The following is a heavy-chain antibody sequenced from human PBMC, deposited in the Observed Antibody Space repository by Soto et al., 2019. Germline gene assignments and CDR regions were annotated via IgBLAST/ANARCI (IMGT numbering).Heavy chain of an antibody. CDR1: AGSLSSYN. V-gene: IGHV4-59*01. Sequence: SLTIPLPCSVSAGSLSSYNWSCSRQPPGNGLDRVGNIYYTARTNYKPSPKSRLTMSVDTSKNQLSLKLRSVTDEHKPVHSCPRPSGIGTIGGAFDFWGKGTRVTVSS. J-gene: IGHJ3*01. D-gene: IGHD1-1*01. CDR3: PRPSGIGTIGGAFDF. CDR2: IYYTART.